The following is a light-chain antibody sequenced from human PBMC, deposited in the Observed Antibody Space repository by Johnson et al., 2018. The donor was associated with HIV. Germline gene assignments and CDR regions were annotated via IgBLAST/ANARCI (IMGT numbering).Light chain of an antibody. CDR3: GTWDSSLRTGF. J-gene: IGLJ1*01. Sequence: QSVLTQPPSVSAAPGQKVTISCSGASSNIAINYVSWYQQLPGTAPTLLIYDNNKRPSGIPDRFSGSKSGTSATLGITGLQTGDEADNYCGTWDSSLRTGFFGTGTKVTVL. CDR1: SSNIAINY. CDR2: DNN. V-gene: IGLV1-51*01.